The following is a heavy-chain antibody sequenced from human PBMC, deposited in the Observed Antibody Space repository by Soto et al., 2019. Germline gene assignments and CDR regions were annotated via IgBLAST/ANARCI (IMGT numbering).Heavy chain of an antibody. CDR1: GFIFSSYG. CDR2: INSDGRNT. V-gene: IGHV3-74*03. J-gene: IGHJ5*02. Sequence: GSLRLSCAASGFIFSSYGMHWVGRSPGNGPVWGARINSDGRNTKYADSVKGRFTISRDNAKNTLYLQMNSLRAEDTAVYYCARDFMARGRDSNWFDPGGQGTLVTVSS. D-gene: IGHD3-10*01. CDR3: ARDFMARGRDSNWFDP.